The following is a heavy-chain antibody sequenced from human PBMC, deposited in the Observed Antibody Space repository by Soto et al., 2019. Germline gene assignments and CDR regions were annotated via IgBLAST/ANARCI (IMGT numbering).Heavy chain of an antibody. J-gene: IGHJ6*03. CDR3: AKAERKYCSGGSCYSGGYYYYYMDV. CDR1: GFTFSSYA. V-gene: IGHV3-23*01. Sequence: HPGGSLRLSCAASGFTFSSYAMSWVRQAPGKGLEWVSAISGSGGSTYYADSVKGRFTISRDNSKNTLYLQMNSLRAEDTAVYYCAKAERKYCSGGSCYSGGYYYYYMDVWGKGTTVTVSS. CDR2: ISGSGGST. D-gene: IGHD2-15*01.